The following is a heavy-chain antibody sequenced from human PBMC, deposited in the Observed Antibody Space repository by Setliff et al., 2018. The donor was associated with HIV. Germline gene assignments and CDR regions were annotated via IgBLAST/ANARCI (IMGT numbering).Heavy chain of an antibody. V-gene: IGHV1-18*01. CDR2: INTHSGYT. J-gene: IGHJ4*02. D-gene: IGHD5-12*01. CDR3: ARGKTWLRFLDY. CDR1: GYTFNNYG. Sequence: GASVKGSCKASGYTFNNYGISWVRQAPGQGLEWMGWINTHSGYTNYAQNVQGRVTVTMDTSTSTAYMELRSLKSDDTAVYYCARGKTWLRFLDYWGQGTLVTVSS.